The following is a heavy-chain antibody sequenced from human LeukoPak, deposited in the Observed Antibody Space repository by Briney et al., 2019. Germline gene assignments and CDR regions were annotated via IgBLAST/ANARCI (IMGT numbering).Heavy chain of an antibody. CDR2: IIAILGIA. J-gene: IGHJ4*02. CDR3: ARDSTMVRGQAY. V-gene: IGHV1-69*04. CDR1: RGTFSSYA. D-gene: IGHD3-10*01. Sequence: SVKVSCKASRGTFSSYAISWVRHAPGQGLEWMGWIIAILGIASYAQKFQGRVTITADKSTCTAYMELSSLRSEDTAVYFCARDSTMVRGQAYWGQGTLVTVSS.